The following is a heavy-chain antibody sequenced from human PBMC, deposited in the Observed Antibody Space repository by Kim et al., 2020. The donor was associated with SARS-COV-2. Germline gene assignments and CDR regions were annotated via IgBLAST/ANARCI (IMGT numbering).Heavy chain of an antibody. V-gene: IGHV4-59*02. CDR3: GRGRRSPTEYYGLDV. Sequence: SETLSLTCTVSGGSVSTHYWSWIRQPPGKGLEWIAYIYYTGNTNYNPSLKSRVTISIDTSTNHFSLRLSSVTGADPAVYYCGRGRRSPTEYYGLDVWGQGTTVSVST. J-gene: IGHJ6*01. CDR1: GGSVSTHY. D-gene: IGHD1-26*01. CDR2: IYYTGNT.